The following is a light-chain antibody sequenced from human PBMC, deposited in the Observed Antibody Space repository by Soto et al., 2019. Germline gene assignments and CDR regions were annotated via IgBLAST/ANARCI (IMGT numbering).Light chain of an antibody. CDR2: GAS. J-gene: IGKJ1*01. V-gene: IGKV3-15*01. CDR1: QSVSSN. CDR3: QQYNNWPWT. Sequence: EIVMTQSPAPLSVSPGERGTLPCRASQSVSSNLAWYQQKPGQAPRLLIYGASTRATGIPARFSGSRSGTEFTLTISSLQSEDFAVYYCQQYNNWPWTFGQGTKVEIK.